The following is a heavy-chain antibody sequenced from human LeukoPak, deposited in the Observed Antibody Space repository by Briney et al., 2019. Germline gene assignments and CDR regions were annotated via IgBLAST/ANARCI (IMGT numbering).Heavy chain of an antibody. Sequence: GGSLRLSCAASGFIVSSNYMSWVRQAPRKGLEWVSVISSGGNTYYADSVKGRFTISRDISKNTLYLQMNGLRAEDTAVYYCAREVRGYYFDYWGQGTLVTVSS. V-gene: IGHV3-53*01. CDR3: AREVRGYYFDY. CDR2: ISSGGNT. J-gene: IGHJ4*02. CDR1: GFIVSSNY. D-gene: IGHD3-22*01.